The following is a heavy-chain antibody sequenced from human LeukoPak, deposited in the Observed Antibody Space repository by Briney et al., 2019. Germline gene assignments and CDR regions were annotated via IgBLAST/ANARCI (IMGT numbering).Heavy chain of an antibody. CDR3: ATEKPFVDY. V-gene: IGHV3-7*01. D-gene: IGHD2/OR15-2a*01. J-gene: IGHJ4*02. CDR2: IKQDGSEK. Sequence: GGSLRLSCAASGFTFSSYWMSWVRQAPGKGLEWMANIKQDGSEKYYVDPVKGRFTISRDNAKNSLYLQMNSLRAEDTAVYYCATEKPFVDYWGQGTLVSVSS. CDR1: GFTFSSYW.